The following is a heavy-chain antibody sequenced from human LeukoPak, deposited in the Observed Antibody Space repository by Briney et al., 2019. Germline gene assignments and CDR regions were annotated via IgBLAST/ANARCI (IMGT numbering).Heavy chain of an antibody. V-gene: IGHV4-59*01. Sequence: SETLSLTCTVSGGSISSYYWSWNRQPPGQGLEWIGYIYYSGSTKYKPSLKSRVTISVDTSKNQFSLKLSSVTAADTAVYYCARGRFLDAFDIWGQGTMVTVSS. CDR1: GGSISSYY. J-gene: IGHJ3*02. CDR3: ARGRFLDAFDI. CDR2: IYYSGST. D-gene: IGHD3-3*01.